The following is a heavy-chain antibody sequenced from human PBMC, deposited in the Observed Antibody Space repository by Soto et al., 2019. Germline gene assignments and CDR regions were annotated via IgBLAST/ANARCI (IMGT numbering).Heavy chain of an antibody. CDR2: INPATGNT. CDR3: ARRYKSAGWLEP. Sequence: ASVKVSCKASGYSFATYAIHWVRPAPGQGLEWMGWINPATGNTEYSDKFQDRVTFTRDTSATTAYMELRGLRSEDTAVYYCARRYKSAGWLEPWGQGTLVTVPS. CDR1: GYSFATYA. V-gene: IGHV1-3*01. J-gene: IGHJ5*02. D-gene: IGHD1-1*01.